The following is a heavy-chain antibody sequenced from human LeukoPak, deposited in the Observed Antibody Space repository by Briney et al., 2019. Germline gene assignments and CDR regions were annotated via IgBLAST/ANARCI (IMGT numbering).Heavy chain of an antibody. CDR3: ARVTFNYFDY. CDR1: GFTFSSYA. D-gene: IGHD1-14*01. J-gene: IGHJ4*02. V-gene: IGHV3-23*01. CDR2: VSGSGGST. Sequence: GGSLRLSCAASGFTFSSYAMSWVRRAPGKGLEWVSVVSGSGGSTYYADSVKGRFTISRDNAKNSLYLQMNSLRAEDTAVYYCARVTFNYFDYWGQGTLVTVSS.